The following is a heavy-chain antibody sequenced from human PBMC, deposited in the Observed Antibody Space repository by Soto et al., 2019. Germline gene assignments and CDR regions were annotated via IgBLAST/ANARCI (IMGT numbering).Heavy chain of an antibody. CDR3: ARHLITMVRGVIIRAFDI. CDR1: GYSFTSYW. Sequence: EVQLVQSGAEVKKPGESLKISCKGSGYSFTSYWIGWVRQMPGKGLEWMGIIYPGDSDTRYSPSFQGQVTISADKSISTAYLQWSSLKASDTAMYYCARHLITMVRGVIIRAFDIWGQGTMVTVSS. V-gene: IGHV5-51*01. J-gene: IGHJ3*02. CDR2: IYPGDSDT. D-gene: IGHD3-10*01.